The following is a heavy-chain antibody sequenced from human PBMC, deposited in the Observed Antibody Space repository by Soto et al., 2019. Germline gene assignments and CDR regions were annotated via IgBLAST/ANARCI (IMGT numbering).Heavy chain of an antibody. CDR1: GYSFTIYW. CDR3: ARXGGRGYDGNDGDSSFDY. CDR2: IDPTDSYT. Sequence: AESLKISGIGSGYSFTIYWITGVRQMPGKGLEWMARIDPTDSYTNYSPSFQGHVTISADMSISTASLQWSSLQASDTAMYYCARXGGRGYDGNDGDSSFDYWGQGTLVTVSS. V-gene: IGHV5-10-1*01. J-gene: IGHJ4*02. D-gene: IGHD5-12*01.